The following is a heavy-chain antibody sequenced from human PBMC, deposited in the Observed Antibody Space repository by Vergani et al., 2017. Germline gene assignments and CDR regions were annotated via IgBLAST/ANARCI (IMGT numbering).Heavy chain of an antibody. J-gene: IGHJ6*03. Sequence: QVQLQESGPGLVKPSETLSLTCTVSGGSISSYYWSWIRQPAGKGLEWIGRIYTSGSTNYNPSLKSRVTMSVDTSKNQFSLKLSSVTAADTAVYYCARSGGSSRGLASNYYYYYYMDVWGKGTTVTVSS. CDR2: IYTSGST. V-gene: IGHV4-4*07. CDR3: ARSGGSSRGLASNYYYYYYMDV. CDR1: GGSISSYY. D-gene: IGHD2-15*01.